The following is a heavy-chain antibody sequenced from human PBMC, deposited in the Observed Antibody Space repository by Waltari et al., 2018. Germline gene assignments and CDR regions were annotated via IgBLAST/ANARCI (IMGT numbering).Heavy chain of an antibody. D-gene: IGHD6-13*01. J-gene: IGHJ6*04. Sequence: QVQLVQSGAEVKKPGSSVKVSCKASEGTFSSYAISWVRQAPGQGLEWMGGIIPIFGTANYAQKFQGRVTITADESTSTAYMELSSLRSEDTAVYYCARDSPRGYSSSATGMDVWGKGTTVTVSS. CDR3: ARDSPRGYSSSATGMDV. CDR2: IIPIFGTA. V-gene: IGHV1-69*12. CDR1: EGTFSSYA.